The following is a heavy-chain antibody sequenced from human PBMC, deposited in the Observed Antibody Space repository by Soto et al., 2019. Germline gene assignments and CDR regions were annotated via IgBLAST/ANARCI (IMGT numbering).Heavy chain of an antibody. Sequence: QVQLVESGGGLVKPGGSLRLSCAASRFTFSDYYMSWIRQAPGKGLEWVSYSSHGGSAIYYADSVKGRFTISRDNATNSLYLQKNSLRAEDAAVYFCARDCSGWYFVSWCQGTLVTLSS. J-gene: IGHJ4*02. CDR1: RFTFSDYY. D-gene: IGHD6-19*01. V-gene: IGHV3-11*01. CDR3: ARDCSGWYFVS. CDR2: SSHGGSAI.